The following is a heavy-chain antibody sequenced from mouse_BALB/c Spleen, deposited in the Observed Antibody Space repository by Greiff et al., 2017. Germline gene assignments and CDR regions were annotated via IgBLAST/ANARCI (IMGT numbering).Heavy chain of an antibody. CDR1: GYSITSDYA. D-gene: IGHD2-2*01. J-gene: IGHJ1*01. CDR3: AVYYGYDVAWYFDV. V-gene: IGHV3-2*02. Sequence: EVKLMESGPGLVKPSQSLSLTCTVTGYSITSDYAWNWIRQFPGNKLEWMGYISYSGSTSYNPSLKSRISITRDTSKNQFFLQLNSVTTEDTATYYCAVYYGYDVAWYFDVWGAGTTVTVSS. CDR2: ISYSGST.